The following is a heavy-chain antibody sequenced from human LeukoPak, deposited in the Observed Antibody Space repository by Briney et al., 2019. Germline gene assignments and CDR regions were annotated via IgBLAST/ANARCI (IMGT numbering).Heavy chain of an antibody. Sequence: SETLSLTCTVSGDSVNSGYYYWSWIRQSPGKGLEWIGYIYYSGSTNYNPSLRSRVTISLDTSKKQFSLKLGSVTAADTAIYYCAREGGTVPDYWGQGTLVTVSS. CDR3: AREGGTVPDY. J-gene: IGHJ4*02. CDR1: GDSVNSGYYY. CDR2: IYYSGST. V-gene: IGHV4-61*01. D-gene: IGHD4-17*01.